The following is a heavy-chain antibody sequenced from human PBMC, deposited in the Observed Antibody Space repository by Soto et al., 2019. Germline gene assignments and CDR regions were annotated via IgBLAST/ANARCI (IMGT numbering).Heavy chain of an antibody. CDR1: GFTFGSDG. V-gene: IGHV3-30*18. CDR3: AKGPWYFDL. CDR2: ISYDGSNK. Sequence: GGSLRLSCAAAGFTFGSDGMHWFRQAPGKGLEWVAVISYDGSNKYYADSVKGRFTISRDNSKNTLYLQMNSLRAEDTAVYYCAKGPWYFDLWGRGTLVTVSS. J-gene: IGHJ2*01.